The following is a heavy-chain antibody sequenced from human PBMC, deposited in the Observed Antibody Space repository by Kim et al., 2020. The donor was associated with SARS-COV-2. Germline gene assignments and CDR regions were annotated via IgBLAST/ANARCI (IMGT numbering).Heavy chain of an antibody. D-gene: IGHD1-26*01. V-gene: IGHV3-33*01. CDR1: GFTFSSYG. J-gene: IGHJ6*02. CDR2: IWYDGSNK. CDR3: ARDLPLGATSYYGMDV. Sequence: GGSLRLSCAASGFTFSSYGMHWVRQAPGKGLEWVAVIWYDGSNKYYADSVKGRFTISRDNSKNTLYLQMNSLRAEDTAVYYCARDLPLGATSYYGMDVWGHGTTVTVSS.